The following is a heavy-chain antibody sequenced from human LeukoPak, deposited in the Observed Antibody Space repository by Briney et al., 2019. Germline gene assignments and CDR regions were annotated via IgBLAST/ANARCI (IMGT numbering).Heavy chain of an antibody. Sequence: GGSLRLSCAASGFTFSSHAMTWVRQASGKGLEWVSSIRGSGGNTYYADSVKGRFTISRDNAKNSLYLQMNSLRAEDTAVYYCARDSVRDSSGYYYRYYFDYWGQGTLVTVSS. CDR2: IRGSGGNT. CDR3: ARDSVRDSSGYYYRYYFDY. D-gene: IGHD3-22*01. CDR1: GFTFSSHA. J-gene: IGHJ4*02. V-gene: IGHV3-23*01.